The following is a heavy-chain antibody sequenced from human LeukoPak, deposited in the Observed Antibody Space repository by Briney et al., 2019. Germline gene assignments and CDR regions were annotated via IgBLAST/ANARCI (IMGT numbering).Heavy chain of an antibody. CDR1: GDSMSSYY. Sequence: ASETLSLTCTVSGDSMSSYYWTWIRQPPGKELEWIGSISYSGSTNYNPSLKGRVTMSIDTSKNQFSLKLNSVTAADTAVYYCARSGLVRGVSTWGQGTLVTVSS. D-gene: IGHD3-10*01. CDR2: ISYSGST. V-gene: IGHV4-59*01. CDR3: ARSGLVRGVST. J-gene: IGHJ4*02.